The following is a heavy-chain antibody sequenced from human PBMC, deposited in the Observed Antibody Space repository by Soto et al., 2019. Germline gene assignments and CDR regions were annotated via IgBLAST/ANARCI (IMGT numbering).Heavy chain of an antibody. V-gene: IGHV3-21*01. Sequence: PGGSLRLSCSASGFTLSTYAMNWVRQAPGKGLEWVSSISSGSTYVHYADSVKGRFIVSRNNAKNSLYLQMNSLRAEDTAVYYCARGWGTTVVTLDAFDIWGQGTMVTVSS. CDR1: GFTLSTYA. CDR2: ISSGSTYV. J-gene: IGHJ3*02. D-gene: IGHD2-21*02. CDR3: ARGWGTTVVTLDAFDI.